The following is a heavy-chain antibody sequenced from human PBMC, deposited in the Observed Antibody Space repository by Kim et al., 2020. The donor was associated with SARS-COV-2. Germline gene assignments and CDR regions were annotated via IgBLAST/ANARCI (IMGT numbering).Heavy chain of an antibody. V-gene: IGHV1-69*01. Sequence: TANYAQKFQGRVTITADESTSTAYMELSSLRSEDTAVYYCARETGTGGDYWGQGTLVTVSS. CDR2: TA. D-gene: IGHD1-7*01. CDR3: ARETGTGGDY. J-gene: IGHJ4*02.